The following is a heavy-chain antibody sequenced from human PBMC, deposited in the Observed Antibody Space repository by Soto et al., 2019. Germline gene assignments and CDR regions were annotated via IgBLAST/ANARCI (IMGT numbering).Heavy chain of an antibody. J-gene: IGHJ3*01. CDR3: ARVSFGELAAFDV. D-gene: IGHD3-10*01. V-gene: IGHV3-48*03. CDR2: ITSSGTTK. Sequence: LSLSCAASGFTFSSYEMNWVRQAPGKGLEWVSYITSSGTTKYYADSVKGRFTISRDNTKNSIYLQMYSLRAEDTAIYYCARVSFGELAAFDVWGQGTMVTVSS. CDR1: GFTFSSYE.